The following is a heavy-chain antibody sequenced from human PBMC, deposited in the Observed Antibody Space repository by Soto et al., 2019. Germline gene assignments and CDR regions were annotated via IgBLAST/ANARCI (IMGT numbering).Heavy chain of an antibody. V-gene: IGHV4-34*01. Sequence: QVQLQQWGAGLLKPSETLSLTCAVYGGSFSGYYWSWIRQAPGKGLEWIGEINHSGSTNYNPSLKSRVTISVDTSKNQFSLKLSSVTAADTAVYYCARVLRDYGDYGLDYWGQGTLVTVSS. D-gene: IGHD4-17*01. CDR2: INHSGST. CDR1: GGSFSGYY. J-gene: IGHJ4*02. CDR3: ARVLRDYGDYGLDY.